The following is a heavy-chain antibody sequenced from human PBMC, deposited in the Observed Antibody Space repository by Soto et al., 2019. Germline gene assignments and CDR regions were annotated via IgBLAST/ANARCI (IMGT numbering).Heavy chain of an antibody. J-gene: IGHJ6*02. CDR2: TYYRSKWYS. V-gene: IGHV6-1*01. CDR3: ARIHSSSSSDMDV. D-gene: IGHD6-6*01. Sequence: SQTLSLTCAISGDSVSSNSAAWNWIRQPPSRGLEWLGRTYYRSKWYSHYAVSVKSRITINPDTSKNQFSLQLNSVTPEDTAVYYCARIHSSSSSDMDVWGQGTTVTVSS. CDR1: GDSVSSNSAA.